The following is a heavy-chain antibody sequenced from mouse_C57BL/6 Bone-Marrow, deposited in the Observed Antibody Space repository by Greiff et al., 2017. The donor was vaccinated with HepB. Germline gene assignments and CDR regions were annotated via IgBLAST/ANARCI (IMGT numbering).Heavy chain of an antibody. CDR2: IYPRSGNT. D-gene: IGHD2-4*01. V-gene: IGHV1-81*01. Sequence: VQLQQSGAELARPGASVKLSCKASGYTFTSYGISWVKQSTGQGLEWIGEIYPRSGNTYYNEKFKGKATLTADKSSSTAYMELRSLTSENSAVYFCARGYYDYAPAWFAYWGQGTLVTVSA. J-gene: IGHJ3*01. CDR3: ARGYYDYAPAWFAY. CDR1: GYTFTSYG.